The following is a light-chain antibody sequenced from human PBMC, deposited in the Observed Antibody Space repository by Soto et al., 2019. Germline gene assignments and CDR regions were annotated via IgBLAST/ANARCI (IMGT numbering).Light chain of an antibody. CDR1: QSINNW. Sequence: IEMTQSPWCLSAHVEERVTRTCRASQSINNWLAWYQQKPGKAPQLLIYDASSLESGVPPRFSGSGSGTEFTLTISSLQPDDFATYYCQQYNIYYPFGQGTKVDIK. CDR3: QQYNIYYP. V-gene: IGKV1-5*01. J-gene: IGKJ2*01. CDR2: DAS.